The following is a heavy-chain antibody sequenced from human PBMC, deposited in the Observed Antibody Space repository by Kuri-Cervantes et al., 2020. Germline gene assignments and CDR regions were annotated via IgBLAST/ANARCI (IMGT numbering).Heavy chain of an antibody. D-gene: IGHD3-10*01. Sequence: SVQVTCKASGDTFTSYDMNWVGQATGQGLEWMGGIIPIFGTANYAQKFQGSVTITADESTSTAYMDLSNPRSVETAVYYCASRRLTMVRGVTLDYYYYGIDVWGQGTTVTVSS. CDR3: ASRRLTMVRGVTLDYYYYGIDV. CDR1: GDTFTSYD. CDR2: IIPIFGTA. J-gene: IGHJ6*02. V-gene: IGHV1-69*13.